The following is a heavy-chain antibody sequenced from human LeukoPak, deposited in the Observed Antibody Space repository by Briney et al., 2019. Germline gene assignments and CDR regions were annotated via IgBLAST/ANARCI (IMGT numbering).Heavy chain of an antibody. J-gene: IGHJ4*02. D-gene: IGHD2-8*02. CDR1: GFTFSSNS. Sequence: GGSLRLSCAASGFTFSSNSMNWVRQAPGKGLEWVSYISSSSSTIYYADSVKGRFTISRDNAKNSLYLQMNSLRAEDTAVYYCARELLGSRNDYWGQGTLVTVSS. CDR3: ARELLGSRNDY. V-gene: IGHV3-48*01. CDR2: ISSSSSTI.